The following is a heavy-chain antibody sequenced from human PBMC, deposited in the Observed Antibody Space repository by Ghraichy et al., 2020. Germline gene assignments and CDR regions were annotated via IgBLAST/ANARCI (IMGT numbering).Heavy chain of an antibody. CDR3: ALDCSGGSCYLGAT. J-gene: IGHJ4*02. Sequence: VRRAPGGGLEWGSSISSSSSYIYYADSVKGRFTISRDNAKNSLYLQMNSLRAEDTAVYYCALDCSGGSCYLGATWGQGTLVTVSS. CDR2: ISSSSSYI. D-gene: IGHD2-15*01. V-gene: IGHV3-21*01.